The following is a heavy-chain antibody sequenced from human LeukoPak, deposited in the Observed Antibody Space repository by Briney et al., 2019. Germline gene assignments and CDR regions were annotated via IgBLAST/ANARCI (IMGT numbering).Heavy chain of an antibody. CDR1: GFTFSSYS. CDR3: ARDRSLRLFDY. J-gene: IGHJ4*02. D-gene: IGHD3-10*01. CDR2: IGSSSSYI. V-gene: IGHV3-21*01. Sequence: GGSLRLSCAASGFTFSSYSMNWVRQAPGKGLEWVSSIGSSSSYIYYADSVKGRFTISRDNAKNSLYLQMNSLRAEDTAVYYCARDRSLRLFDYWGQGTLVTVSS.